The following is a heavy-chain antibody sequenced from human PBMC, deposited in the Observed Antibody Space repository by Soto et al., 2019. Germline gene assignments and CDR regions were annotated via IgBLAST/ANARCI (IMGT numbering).Heavy chain of an antibody. Sequence: QVQLVQSGAEMKKPGSSVKVSCQSSGGTFNTYAMNWVRQAPGQGPEWMGDISPMFGAANYAPKVQGRVTITADESTGTSYMQLSSLTSEDTALYFCAREVQVHTPAFVYWGQGTLVTVSS. V-gene: IGHV1-69*19. D-gene: IGHD3-10*01. J-gene: IGHJ4*02. CDR3: AREVQVHTPAFVY. CDR1: GGTFNTYA. CDR2: ISPMFGAA.